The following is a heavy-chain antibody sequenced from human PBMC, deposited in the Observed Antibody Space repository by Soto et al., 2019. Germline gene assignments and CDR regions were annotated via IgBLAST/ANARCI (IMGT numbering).Heavy chain of an antibody. V-gene: IGHV3-30*18. CDR2: ISYDGSNK. D-gene: IGHD4-17*01. Sequence: QVQLVESGGGVVQPGRSLRLSCAASGFTFSSYGMHWVRQAPGKGLEWVAVISYDGSNKYYADSVKGRFTISRDNSKNTLYLQMNSLRAEDTAVYYCAKDSNGDYDPWFDPWGQGTLVTVSS. J-gene: IGHJ5*02. CDR1: GFTFSSYG. CDR3: AKDSNGDYDPWFDP.